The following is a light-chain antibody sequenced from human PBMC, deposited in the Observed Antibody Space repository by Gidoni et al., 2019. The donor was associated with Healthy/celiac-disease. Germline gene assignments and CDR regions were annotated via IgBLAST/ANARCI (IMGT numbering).Light chain of an antibody. V-gene: IGKV1-39*01. Sequence: DIYMPPSPASLSASVGDRVTITCRASQSISSYLNWYQQKPGKAPKLLFYAASSLQSGVPSRFSGSGSGTDFTLTISSLQPEDFATYYCQQSYSTPPAFGQGTKVEIK. CDR2: AAS. CDR3: QQSYSTPPA. CDR1: QSISSY. J-gene: IGKJ1*01.